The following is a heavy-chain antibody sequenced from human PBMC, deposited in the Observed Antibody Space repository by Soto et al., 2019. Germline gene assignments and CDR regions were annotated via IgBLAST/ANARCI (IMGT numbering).Heavy chain of an antibody. D-gene: IGHD2-15*01. CDR2: IIPIFGTA. V-gene: IGHV1-69*13. CDR3: ARGHCSGGSCYGVDY. CDR1: GGTFSSYA. J-gene: IGHJ4*02. Sequence: GASVKVSCKASGGTFSSYAISWVRQAPGQGLEWMGGIIPIFGTANYAQKFQGRVTITADESTSTAYIELSSLRSEDTAVYYCARGHCSGGSCYGVDYWGQGTLVTVSS.